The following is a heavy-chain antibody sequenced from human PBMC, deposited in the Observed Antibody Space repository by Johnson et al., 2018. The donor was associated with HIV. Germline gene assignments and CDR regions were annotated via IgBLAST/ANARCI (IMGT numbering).Heavy chain of an antibody. CDR3: ARSKDCSGGSCPDAFDI. CDR1: GFIFSKYN. CDR2: ITSSGSSV. J-gene: IGHJ3*02. D-gene: IGHD2-15*01. V-gene: IGHV3-11*04. Sequence: QMQLVESGGGLVKPGGSLRLSCEVSGFIFSKYNMAWIRQAPGKGLECLSYITSSGSSVYYTDSVKGRFTISRDSAKNSLYLQMNSLRAEDTAVYYCARSKDCSGGSCPDAFDIWGQGTMLIVSS.